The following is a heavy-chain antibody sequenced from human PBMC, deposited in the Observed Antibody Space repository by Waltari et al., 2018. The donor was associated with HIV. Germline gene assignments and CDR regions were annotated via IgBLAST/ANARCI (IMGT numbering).Heavy chain of an antibody. CDR3: ARDRDFWSGHYYYYGMDV. J-gene: IGHJ6*02. CDR1: GGSISSYY. V-gene: IGHV4-59*01. D-gene: IGHD3-3*01. Sequence: QVQLQESGPGLVKPSEHLSLTCTVSGGSISSYYWSWIRQPPGKGLEWIGYIYYSGSTNYNPSLKRRVTTSVDTSKDQFSLELSSVTAADTAVYYCARDRDFWSGHYYYYGMDVWGQGTTVTVSS. CDR2: IYYSGST.